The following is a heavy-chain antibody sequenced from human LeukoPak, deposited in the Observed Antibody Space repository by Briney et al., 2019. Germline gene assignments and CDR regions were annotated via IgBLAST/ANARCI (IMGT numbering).Heavy chain of an antibody. CDR1: GFTFNTYS. CDR2: ISSTSSYI. Sequence: GGSLRLSCAASGFTFNTYSMDWVRQAPGKGLEWVSSISSTSSYIYYADSVKGRFTISRDNTKNSLYLQMNSLRAEDTAVYYCARDAGITGTTEFDYWGQGTLVTVSS. J-gene: IGHJ4*02. D-gene: IGHD1-7*01. V-gene: IGHV3-21*01. CDR3: ARDAGITGTTEFDY.